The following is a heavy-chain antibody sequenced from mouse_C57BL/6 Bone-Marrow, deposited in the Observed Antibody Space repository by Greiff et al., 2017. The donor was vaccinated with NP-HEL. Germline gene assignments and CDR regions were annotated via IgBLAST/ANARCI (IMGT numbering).Heavy chain of an antibody. V-gene: IGHV3-6*01. J-gene: IGHJ3*01. Sequence: EVKLVESGPGLVKPSQSLSLTCSVTGYSITSGYYWNWIRQFPGNKLEWMGYISYDGSNNYNPSLKNRISITRDTSKNQFFLKLNSVTTEDTATYYCARESDYYDYGWFAYWGQGTLVTVSA. CDR2: ISYDGSN. CDR1: GYSITSGYY. D-gene: IGHD2-4*01. CDR3: ARESDYYDYGWFAY.